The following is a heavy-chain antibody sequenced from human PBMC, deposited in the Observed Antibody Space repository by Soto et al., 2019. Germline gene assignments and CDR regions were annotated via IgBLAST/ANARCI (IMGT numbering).Heavy chain of an antibody. D-gene: IGHD5-12*01. V-gene: IGHV3-23*01. J-gene: IGHJ5*02. CDR2: ISGSGGST. CDR1: GFTFSSYA. Sequence: GGSLRLSCAASGFTFSSYAMSWVRQAPGKGLEWVSAISGSGGSTYYADSVKGRFTISRDNSKNTLYLQMNSLRAEDTAVYYCANPGAGRDGYNLHAQGFDPWGQGTLVTVSS. CDR3: ANPGAGRDGYNLHAQGFDP.